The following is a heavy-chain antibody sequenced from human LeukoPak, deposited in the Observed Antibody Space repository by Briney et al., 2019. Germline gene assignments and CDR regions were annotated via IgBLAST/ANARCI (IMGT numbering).Heavy chain of an antibody. D-gene: IGHD6-25*01. J-gene: IGHJ3*01. Sequence: SQTLSLTCGISGDXVSTSGVAWNWVRQSPSRGLEWLGRTYYTSKWNTDYAVSVKSRIVVSPDTSKNQFSLQLNSVTSEDTAVYYCARGRASAFDVWGQGTMVTVSS. CDR3: ARGRASAFDV. CDR2: TYYTSKWNT. CDR1: GDXVSTSGVA. V-gene: IGHV6-1*01.